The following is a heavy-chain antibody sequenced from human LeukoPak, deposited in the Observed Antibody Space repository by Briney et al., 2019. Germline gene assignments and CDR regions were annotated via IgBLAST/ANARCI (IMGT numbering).Heavy chain of an antibody. V-gene: IGHV4-39*07. D-gene: IGHD4-23*01. Sequence: SETLSLTCTVSGGSISSSSYYWGWIRQPPGKGLEWIGSIYYSGGTYYNPSLKSRVTISVDTSKNQFSLKLSSVTAADTAVYYCARVPTLVIWGIDYWGQGTLVTVSS. CDR3: ARVPTLVIWGIDY. CDR1: GGSISSSSYY. CDR2: IYYSGGT. J-gene: IGHJ4*02.